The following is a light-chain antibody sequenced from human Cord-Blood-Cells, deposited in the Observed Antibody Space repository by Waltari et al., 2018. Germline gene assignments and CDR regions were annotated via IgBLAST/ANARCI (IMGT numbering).Light chain of an antibody. Sequence: SYVLTQAPSVSVAPGKTARITCGGNNIGSKSVHWYQQKPGQAPVLVVYDDSDRPSGIPERFSCSNSGNTTTLTIVRVEAGDEADYYCQVWDSSSDHYVFGTGTKVTVL. CDR2: DDS. CDR3: QVWDSSSDHYV. CDR1: NIGSKS. J-gene: IGLJ1*01. V-gene: IGLV3-21*03.